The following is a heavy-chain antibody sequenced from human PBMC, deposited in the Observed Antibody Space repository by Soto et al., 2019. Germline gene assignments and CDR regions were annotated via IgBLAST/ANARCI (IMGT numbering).Heavy chain of an antibody. V-gene: IGHV4-39*01. D-gene: IGHD3-22*01. Sequence: KQSQTLSLTCTVSGGSISSSSYYWGWIRQPPGKGLEWIGSIYYSGSTYYNPSLKSRVTISVDTSKNQFSLKLSSVTAADTAVYYCASPPIYQDYYDSSGYYYYWGQGTLVTVSS. CDR2: IYYSGST. CDR3: ASPPIYQDYYDSSGYYYY. J-gene: IGHJ4*02. CDR1: GGSISSSSYY.